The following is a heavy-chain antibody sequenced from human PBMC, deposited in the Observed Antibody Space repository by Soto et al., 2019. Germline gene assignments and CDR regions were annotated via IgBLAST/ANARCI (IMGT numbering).Heavy chain of an antibody. CDR1: GGSISISRYY. Sequence: SETLSLTFTVSGGSISISRYYWDLIRQPPGKGPQWIGSTYSSGTKSYKTHLTSRVAISVDTSKNQFSLNLSSVTAAHTAVYYCARRRGGYDSIDYWGQGTLVTVSS. CDR2: TYSSGTK. J-gene: IGHJ4*02. V-gene: IGHV4-39*01. CDR3: ARRRGGYDSIDY. D-gene: IGHD5-12*01.